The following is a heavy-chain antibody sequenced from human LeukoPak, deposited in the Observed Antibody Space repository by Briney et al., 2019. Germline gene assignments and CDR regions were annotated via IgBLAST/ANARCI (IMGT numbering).Heavy chain of an antibody. D-gene: IGHD6-19*01. Sequence: VGSLRLSCAASGFTFSSYAISWVRQAPGKGLEWVSVISASDGTTHYADSVKGRFTISRDDSNNTLYLQMNSLRAEDTAVYYCATRLYTSAPAGDSWGQGTLVTVSS. CDR3: ATRLYTSAPAGDS. V-gene: IGHV3-23*01. CDR2: ISASDGTT. CDR1: GFTFSSYA. J-gene: IGHJ4*02.